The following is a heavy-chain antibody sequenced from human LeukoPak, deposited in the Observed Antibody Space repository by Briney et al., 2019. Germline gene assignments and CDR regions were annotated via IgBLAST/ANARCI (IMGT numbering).Heavy chain of an antibody. V-gene: IGHV4-39*07. CDR3: ASTGGFGELLLWFDP. CDR1: GGSISSSSYY. J-gene: IGHJ5*02. CDR2: IYYSGST. Sequence: SETLSLTCTVSGGSISSSSYYWGWIRQPPGKGLEWIGSIYYSGSTYYNPSLKSRVTISVDTSKNQFSLKLSSVTAADTAVYYCASTGGFGELLLWFDPWGQGTLVTVSS. D-gene: IGHD3-10*01.